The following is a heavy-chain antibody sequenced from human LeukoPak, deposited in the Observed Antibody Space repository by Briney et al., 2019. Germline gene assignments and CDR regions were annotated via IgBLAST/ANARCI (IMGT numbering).Heavy chain of an antibody. D-gene: IGHD6-6*01. J-gene: IGHJ5*02. CDR2: IHPGTGDT. CDR1: GYNFTGYH. Sequence: GASVKVSCKTSGYNFTGYHIHWVRQAPGQGLEWMGWIHPGTGDTRYTRKFQGRVTMTRDTSINTAYPELSGLKSNDTAVYYCARKGAEYSRSPLLNAWFDPWGQGTLITVSS. V-gene: IGHV1-2*02. CDR3: ARKGAEYSRSPLLNAWFDP.